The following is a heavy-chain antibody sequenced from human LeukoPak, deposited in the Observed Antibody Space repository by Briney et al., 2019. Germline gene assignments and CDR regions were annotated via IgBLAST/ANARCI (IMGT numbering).Heavy chain of an antibody. CDR2: TSAYNGNT. CDR1: GYTFTSYG. J-gene: IGHJ5*02. V-gene: IGHV1-18*01. CDR3: ARAAVAGTVYWFDP. D-gene: IGHD6-19*01. Sequence: GASVKVSCKASGYTFTSYGISWVRQAPGQGLEWMGWTSAYNGNTNYAQKLQDRVTMTTDTSTSTAYMELRSLRSDDTAVYYCARAAVAGTVYWFDPWGQGTLVTVSS.